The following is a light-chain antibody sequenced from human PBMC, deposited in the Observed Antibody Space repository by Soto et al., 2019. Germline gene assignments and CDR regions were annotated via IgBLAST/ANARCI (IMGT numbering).Light chain of an antibody. Sequence: EIVLTQSPATLSLSPGERATLSCRASQNISIYLAWYQQKPGQAPRLLIYDASNRATGIPARFSGSGSGTDFTPTISSLEPEDFALYYCHQYGGPPRTFGQGTKVDIK. CDR1: QNISIY. J-gene: IGKJ1*01. CDR3: HQYGGPPRT. CDR2: DAS. V-gene: IGKV3-11*01.